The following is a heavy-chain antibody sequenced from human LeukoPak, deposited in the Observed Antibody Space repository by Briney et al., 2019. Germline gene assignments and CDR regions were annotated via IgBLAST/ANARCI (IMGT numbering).Heavy chain of an antibody. V-gene: IGHV3-43*02. Sequence: GSLRLSCAASGFTFDDYAMHWVRQAPGKGLEWVSLISGDGGSTYYADSVKGRFTISRDNSKNSLYLQMNSLRTEDTALYYCAIDGVDTAMVTWGQGTLVTVSS. CDR1: GFTFDDYA. CDR3: AIDGVDTAMVT. CDR2: ISGDGGST. J-gene: IGHJ5*02. D-gene: IGHD5-18*01.